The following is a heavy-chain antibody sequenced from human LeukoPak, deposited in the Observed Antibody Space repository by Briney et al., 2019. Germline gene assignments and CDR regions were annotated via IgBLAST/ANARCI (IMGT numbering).Heavy chain of an antibody. V-gene: IGHV3-30*04. CDR3: AKGSSWFWFDP. CDR2: ISYDGSNK. J-gene: IGHJ5*02. Sequence: GGSLRLSCAASGFTFSSYAMHWVRQAPGKGLEWVAVISYDGSNKYYADSVKGRFTISRDNSKNTLYLQMNSLRAEDTAVYYCAKGSSWFWFDPRGQGTLVTVSS. CDR1: GFTFSSYA. D-gene: IGHD6-13*01.